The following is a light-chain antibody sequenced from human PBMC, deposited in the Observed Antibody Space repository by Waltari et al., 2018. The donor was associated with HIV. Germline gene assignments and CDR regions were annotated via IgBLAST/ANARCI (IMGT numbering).Light chain of an antibody. V-gene: IGLV2-14*03. CDR1: SSDVGASNT. CDR2: DVT. Sequence: QSALTQPASVSGSPGQSTTISCHGTSSDVGASNTVARYQQHPGKSPKLIIYDVTNRPSGVPYRFSGSKSGNTASLTISGLQAEDEADYYCKSKTSSSTPCVFGTGTKVTVL. CDR3: KSKTSSSTPCV. J-gene: IGLJ1*01.